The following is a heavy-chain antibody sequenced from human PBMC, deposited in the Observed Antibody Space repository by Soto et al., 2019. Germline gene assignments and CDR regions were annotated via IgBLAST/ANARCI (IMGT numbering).Heavy chain of an antibody. D-gene: IGHD6-13*01. Sequence: QVQLVESGGGVVQPGTSLRLSYAVSGFSFSSYGMNWVRQAPGRGLEWVAVIWYDGTDTYYSDSVKGRFIISRDNSRNTLYLQMSSLRAEDTAVYYCARSDRHGYSSSSDFWGQGTLVVVSS. CDR3: ARSDRHGYSSSSDF. V-gene: IGHV3-33*01. J-gene: IGHJ4*02. CDR1: GFSFSSYG. CDR2: IWYDGTDT.